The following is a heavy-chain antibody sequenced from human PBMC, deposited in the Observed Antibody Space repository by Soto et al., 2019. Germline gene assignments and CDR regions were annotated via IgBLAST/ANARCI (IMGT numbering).Heavy chain of an antibody. CDR2: ISSSGNYI. D-gene: IGHD3-10*01. J-gene: IGHJ4*02. Sequence: PGGCLRLSCAASGFTFSSYGMNWVRQAPGKGLEWVSSISSSGNYIYYADSVKGRFTISRDNAKNSLYLQMNSLRAEDTAVYYCANGYGSTIWGQGTLVTVSS. V-gene: IGHV3-21*01. CDR3: ANGYGSTI. CDR1: GFTFSSYG.